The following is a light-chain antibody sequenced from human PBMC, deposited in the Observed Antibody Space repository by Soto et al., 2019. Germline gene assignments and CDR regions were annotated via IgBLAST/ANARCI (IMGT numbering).Light chain of an antibody. V-gene: IGKV2-24*01. Sequence: EIVMTQNPLSSTVTLGHPASISCRSSQSLVHSDGNTYLTWLHVAPGRSSRPLIYQVSDRFSGVPNRFSGSGAETYFTLRISRVDAEDVGTYYCMRSTQFPLTFGGGTKVEI. CDR1: QSLVHSDGNTY. CDR3: MRSTQFPLT. CDR2: QVS. J-gene: IGKJ4*01.